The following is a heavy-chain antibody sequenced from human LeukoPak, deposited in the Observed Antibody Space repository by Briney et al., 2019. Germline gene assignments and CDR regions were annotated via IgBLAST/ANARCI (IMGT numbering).Heavy chain of an antibody. V-gene: IGHV4-59*01. D-gene: IGHD6-6*01. J-gene: IGHJ4*02. CDR2: IYYSGST. CDR3: ATYFWGSSSEFDY. Sequence: PSETLSLTCTVSGASSRSYYWSWIRQPPGKGLEWIGYIYYSGSTNYNPSLKSRVTISVDTSKNQFSLKLSSVTAADTAVYYCATYFWGSSSEFDYWGQGTLVTVSS. CDR1: GASSRSYY.